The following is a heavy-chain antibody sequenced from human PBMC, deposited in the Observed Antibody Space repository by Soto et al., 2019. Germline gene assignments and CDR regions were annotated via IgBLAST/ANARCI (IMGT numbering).Heavy chain of an antibody. Sequence: QVQLQESGPGLVKPSQTLSLTCTVSGGSIRSGGYYWSWIRQHPGKGLEWIGYIYYSGSTYYNPSLKSRVTISVDTSKNQFSLKLSSVTAADTAVYYCARSPGRAARGYYFDYWGQGTLVTVSS. CDR1: GGSIRSGGYY. J-gene: IGHJ4*02. CDR2: IYYSGST. D-gene: IGHD6-6*01. CDR3: ARSPGRAARGYYFDY. V-gene: IGHV4-31*03.